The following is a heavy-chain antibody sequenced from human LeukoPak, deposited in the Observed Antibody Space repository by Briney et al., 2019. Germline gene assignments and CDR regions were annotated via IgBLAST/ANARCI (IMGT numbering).Heavy chain of an antibody. D-gene: IGHD6-19*01. J-gene: IGHJ4*02. Sequence: SETLSLTCTVSGGSIRTYYWNWIRQPAGKGLEWIGRIDGSGSTTFSPSLRNRVTMSVDSSKSQISLNLNSVTAADTAMYYCARSPLSSSGWYRADYWGQGTLVTVSS. V-gene: IGHV4-4*07. CDR1: GGSIRTYY. CDR2: IDGSGST. CDR3: ARSPLSSSGWYRADY.